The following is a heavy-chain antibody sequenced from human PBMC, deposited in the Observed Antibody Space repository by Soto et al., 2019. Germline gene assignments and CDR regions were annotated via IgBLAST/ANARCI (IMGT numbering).Heavy chain of an antibody. CDR2: IYYSGST. CDR1: GGSISSGGYY. CDR3: GRDGVGGYRGGDYYYYGMDV. J-gene: IGHJ6*02. V-gene: IGHV4-31*03. D-gene: IGHD1-26*01. Sequence: QVQLQESGPGLVKPSQTLSLTCNVSGGSISSGGYYWSWIRQHPGKGLEWIGYIYYSGSTYYNPSLRRRFTIAVDTSVNQFAVELSSVTAADTAVYCCGRDGVGGYRGGDYYYYGMDVWGQGTTVTVSS.